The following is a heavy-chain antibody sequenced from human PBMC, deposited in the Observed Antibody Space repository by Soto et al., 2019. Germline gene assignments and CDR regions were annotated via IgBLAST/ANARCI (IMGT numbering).Heavy chain of an antibody. CDR2: ISYDGNNK. CDR1: GFTFSSYA. V-gene: IGHV3-30-3*01. Sequence: QVQLVESGGGVVQPGRSLRLSCAASGFTFSSYAMHWVRQAAGKGLEWVAVISYDGNNKYYADSVKGRFTISRDNSKNTLYLQMNSLRTEDTAVYYCARNLEQWHRSCYFDSWGQGSQVTVSS. CDR3: ARNLEQWHRSCYFDS. D-gene: IGHD6-19*01. J-gene: IGHJ4*02.